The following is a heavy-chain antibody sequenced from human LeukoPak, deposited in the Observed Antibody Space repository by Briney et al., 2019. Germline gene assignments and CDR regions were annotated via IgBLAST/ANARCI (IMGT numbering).Heavy chain of an antibody. Sequence: SETLSLTCTVSGDSISSYYWSWSSQPAGKGLEWIGHIYTSGNTNYNPSLKSRVTMSVDTSKNQFSLKLRSVISADTAVYSSARDGYYFDSSGYYFWGQGTLVTVSS. CDR2: IYTSGNT. CDR3: ARDGYYFDSSGYYF. V-gene: IGHV4-4*07. D-gene: IGHD3-22*01. J-gene: IGHJ4*02. CDR1: GDSISSYY.